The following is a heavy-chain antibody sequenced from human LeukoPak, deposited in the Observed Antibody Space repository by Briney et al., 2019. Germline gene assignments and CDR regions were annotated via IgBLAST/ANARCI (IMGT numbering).Heavy chain of an antibody. J-gene: IGHJ6*02. CDR2: ISCSGGST. CDR1: GFTFSSYA. V-gene: IGHV3-23*01. Sequence: PGGSLRLSGAASGFTFSSYAMSWVRQAPGKGLEWVAAISCSGGSTYYADSVKGRFTIARDNSKNTLYLQMNSLRAEDTAVYYCAKEDPGVMRYYGMDVWGQGTTVTVSS. D-gene: IGHD2-8*01. CDR3: AKEDPGVMRYYGMDV.